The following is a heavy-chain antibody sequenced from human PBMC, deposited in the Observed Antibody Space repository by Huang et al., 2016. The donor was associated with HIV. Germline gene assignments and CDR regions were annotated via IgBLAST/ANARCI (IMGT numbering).Heavy chain of an antibody. Sequence: QAQLMQSGGEVQKTGASVRVSCKASGYPFTSYGISWVRPAPGQGREWVGWNSADNRYKDYAQKFQGRVTLTVDSATTTAYRELTGLTSDDTAVYYCTRDTWYDPTWKRNAASFIWGQGTMVTVSS. CDR2: NSADNRYK. V-gene: IGHV1-18*01. CDR3: TRDTWYDPTWKRNAASFI. D-gene: IGHD1-1*01. CDR1: GYPFTSYG. J-gene: IGHJ3*02.